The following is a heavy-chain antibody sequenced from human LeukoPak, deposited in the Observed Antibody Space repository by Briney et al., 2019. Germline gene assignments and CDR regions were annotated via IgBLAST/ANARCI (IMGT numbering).Heavy chain of an antibody. CDR2: IYPGDSDT. CDR1: GYSFTSYW. CDR3: ARQDILTGYPRVYFDY. V-gene: IGHV5-51*01. D-gene: IGHD3-9*01. Sequence: GESLKISCKGSGYSFTSYWIGWVRQVPGKGLEWMGIIYPGDSDTRYSPSFQGQVTISVDKSISTAYLQWSSLKASDTAMYYCARQDILTGYPRVYFDYWGQGTLVTVSS. J-gene: IGHJ4*02.